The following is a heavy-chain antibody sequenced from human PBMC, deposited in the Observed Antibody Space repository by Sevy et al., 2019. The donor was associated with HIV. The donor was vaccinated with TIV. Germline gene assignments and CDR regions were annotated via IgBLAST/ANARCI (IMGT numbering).Heavy chain of an antibody. J-gene: IGHJ3*02. V-gene: IGHV1-2*02. CDR1: GYTFTGYY. Sequence: ASVKVSCKASGYTFTGYYMHWVRQAPGQGLEWMGWINPNSGGTNYAQKFQGRVTMTRDTSISTAYMELSRLRPDDTAMYYCARDNIVVVPAMDDAFDIWGQGTMVTVSS. CDR3: ARDNIVVVPAMDDAFDI. CDR2: INPNSGGT. D-gene: IGHD2-2*01.